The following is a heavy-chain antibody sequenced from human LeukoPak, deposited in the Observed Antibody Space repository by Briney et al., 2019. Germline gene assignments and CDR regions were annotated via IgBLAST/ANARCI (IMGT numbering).Heavy chain of an antibody. J-gene: IGHJ4*02. Sequence: GGSLRLSCAASGFTFSSYGMHWVRQAPGKGLEWVAVISYDGSNKYYADSVKGRFTISRDNSKNTLYLQMNSLRAEDTAVYYCASGITMIVRWGQGTLVTVSS. V-gene: IGHV3-30*03. CDR2: ISYDGSNK. CDR3: ASGITMIVR. CDR1: GFTFSSYG. D-gene: IGHD3-22*01.